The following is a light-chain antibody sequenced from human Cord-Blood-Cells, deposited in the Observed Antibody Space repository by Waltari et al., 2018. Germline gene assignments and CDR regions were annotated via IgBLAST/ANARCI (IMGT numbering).Light chain of an antibody. CDR2: DVS. CDR1: SSDVGGYNY. Sequence: QSALTQPRSVSGSPGQSVTIPCTGTSSDVGGYNYVSWYQQHPGKAPKLMIYDVSKRPSGVPDRFSGSKSGNTASLTISGLQAEDEADYYCCSYAGSSLVFGGGTKLTVL. V-gene: IGLV2-11*01. CDR3: CSYAGSSLV. J-gene: IGLJ3*02.